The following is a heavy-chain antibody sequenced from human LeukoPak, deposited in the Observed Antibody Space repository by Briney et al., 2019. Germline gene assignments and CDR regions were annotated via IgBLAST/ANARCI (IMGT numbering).Heavy chain of an antibody. Sequence: ASVKVSCKASGCTFSSYAMSWVRQAPGQGLEWMGRIIPTRGIANYAQKFQGRVTITADKSTSTAYMELSSLRSEDTAVYYCARVDCSSTSCYYYFDYWGQGTLVTVSS. CDR3: ARVDCSSTSCYYYFDY. J-gene: IGHJ4*02. CDR2: IIPTRGIA. CDR1: GCTFSSYA. V-gene: IGHV1-69*04. D-gene: IGHD2-2*01.